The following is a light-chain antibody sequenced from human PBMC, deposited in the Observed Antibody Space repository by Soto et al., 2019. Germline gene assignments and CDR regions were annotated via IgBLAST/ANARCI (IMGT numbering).Light chain of an antibody. Sequence: DIVMTQSPDSLAVSLGERATINCKSSQSVLYSSNNKNYLAWYQQKPGQPPKLLIYWASTRESGVPDRFSGSGSGTDFTLTISSLQAEDVAVYYCQQYYSTLPATFGPGTKVDIK. CDR2: WAS. V-gene: IGKV4-1*01. J-gene: IGKJ3*01. CDR3: QQYYSTLPAT. CDR1: QSVLYSSNNKNY.